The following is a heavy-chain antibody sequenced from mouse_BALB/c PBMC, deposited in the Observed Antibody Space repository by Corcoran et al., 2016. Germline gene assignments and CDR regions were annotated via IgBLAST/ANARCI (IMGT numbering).Heavy chain of an antibody. Sequence: QIQLVQSGPELKKPGETVKISCKASGYTFTNYGMNWVKQAPGKGLKWMGWINTYTGEPTYADDFKGRFAFSLETSDSTAYLQINNLKNEDMATYFCAIYYGSSYVRYFDYWGQGTTLTVSS. V-gene: IGHV9-1*02. D-gene: IGHD1-1*01. CDR3: AIYYGSSYVRYFDY. CDR1: GYTFTNYG. CDR2: INTYTGEP. J-gene: IGHJ2*01.